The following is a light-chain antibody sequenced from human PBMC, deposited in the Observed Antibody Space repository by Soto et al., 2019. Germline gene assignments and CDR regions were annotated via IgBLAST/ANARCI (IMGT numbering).Light chain of an antibody. Sequence: VGDRVTITCRASQSISSWLAWYQQKPGKAPKLLIYDASSLESGVPSRFSGSGSGTEFTLTISSLQPDDFATYYCQQYNSYPWTFGQGTKVDIK. J-gene: IGKJ1*01. V-gene: IGKV1-5*01. CDR3: QQYNSYPWT. CDR2: DAS. CDR1: QSISSW.